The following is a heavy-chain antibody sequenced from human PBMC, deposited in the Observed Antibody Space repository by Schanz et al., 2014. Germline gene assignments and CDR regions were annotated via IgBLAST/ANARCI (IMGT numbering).Heavy chain of an antibody. CDR1: GYTFISYF. CDR3: ARAAYGGYTSTPLRY. D-gene: IGHD5-12*01. J-gene: IGHJ4*02. Sequence: QVQWVQSGAEVKKPGASVKVSCKASGYTFISYFIHWVRQAPGQGLEWMGIINPTGGSTSYAQRFQGRVTVTRDTSTSTVYMELSSLRSEDTAVYYCARAAYGGYTSTPLRYWGQGTLVTVSS. V-gene: IGHV1-46*01. CDR2: INPTGGST.